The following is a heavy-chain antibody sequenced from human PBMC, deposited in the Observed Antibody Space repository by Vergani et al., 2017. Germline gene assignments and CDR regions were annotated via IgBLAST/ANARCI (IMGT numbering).Heavy chain of an antibody. CDR3: ARAHDYDFWSGYYLDY. Sequence: EVQLVESGGGLVQPGGSLRLSCAASGFTFSSYWMSWVRQAPGKVLEWVANIKQDGSEKYYVDSVKGRFTISRDNAKNSLYLQMNSLRAEDTAVYYCARAHDYDFWSGYYLDYWGQGTLVTVSS. V-gene: IGHV3-7*03. CDR1: GFTFSSYW. CDR2: IKQDGSEK. D-gene: IGHD3-3*01. J-gene: IGHJ4*02.